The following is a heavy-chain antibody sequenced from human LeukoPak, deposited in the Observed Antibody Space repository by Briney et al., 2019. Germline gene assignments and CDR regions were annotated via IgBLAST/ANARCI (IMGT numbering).Heavy chain of an antibody. V-gene: IGHV4-4*09. CDR3: ARLEGHSGYDQGRGFDY. D-gene: IGHD5-12*01. J-gene: IGHJ4*02. Sequence: PSETPSLTCTVSGGSVSSYFWSWIRQPPGKGLEWIGYIYTSGSTNYNPSLKSRVTISVDTSKNQFSLKLSSVTAADTAVYYCARLEGHSGYDQGRGFDYWGQETLVTVSS. CDR1: GGSVSSYF. CDR2: IYTSGST.